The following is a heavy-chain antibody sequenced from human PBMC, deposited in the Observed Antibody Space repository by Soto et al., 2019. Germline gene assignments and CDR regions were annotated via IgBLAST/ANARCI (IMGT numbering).Heavy chain of an antibody. D-gene: IGHD1-26*01. CDR2: IYYSGST. J-gene: IGHJ5*02. Sequence: SETLSLTCTVSGGSVRSGSYYWSWIRQPPGKGLEWIGYIYYSGSTNYNPSLKSRVTISVDTSKNQFSLKLSSVTAADTAVYYCARDHGPFGATRRWFDPWGQGTLVTVSS. CDR1: GGSVRSGSYY. V-gene: IGHV4-61*01. CDR3: ARDHGPFGATRRWFDP.